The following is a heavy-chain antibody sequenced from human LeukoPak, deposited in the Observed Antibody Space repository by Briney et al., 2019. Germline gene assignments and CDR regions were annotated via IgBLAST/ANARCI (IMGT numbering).Heavy chain of an antibody. J-gene: IGHJ3*02. CDR1: GYTFTGYY. CDR2: INPNSGGT. V-gene: IGHV1-2*06. Sequence: ASVKVSCKASGYTFTGYYMHWVRQAPGQGLEWMGRINPNSGGTNYAQKFQGRVTMTRDTSISTAYMELSRLRSDDTAVYHCARGANLDLDDAFDIWGQGTMVTVSS. D-gene: IGHD4/OR15-4a*01. CDR3: ARGANLDLDDAFDI.